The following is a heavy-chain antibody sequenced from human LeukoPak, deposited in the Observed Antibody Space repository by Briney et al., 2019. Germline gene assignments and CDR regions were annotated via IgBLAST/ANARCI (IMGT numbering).Heavy chain of an antibody. D-gene: IGHD2-15*01. CDR1: GFTFSSYA. CDR3: ATVRGSDGNFYIDY. J-gene: IGHJ4*02. Sequence: PGGSLRLSCAASGFTFSSYAMHWVRQAPGKGLEWVAVISYDGSNKYYADSVKGRFTISRDNSKNTLYLQMNSLRAEDTAVYYCATVRGSDGNFYIDYWGQGTLVTVSS. CDR2: ISYDGSNK. V-gene: IGHV3-30-3*01.